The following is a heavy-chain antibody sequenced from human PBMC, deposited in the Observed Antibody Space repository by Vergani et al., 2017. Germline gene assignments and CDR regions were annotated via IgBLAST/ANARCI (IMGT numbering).Heavy chain of an antibody. CDR2: INPSGGST. CDR1: GYTFTSYY. J-gene: IGHJ4*02. V-gene: IGHV1-46*03. D-gene: IGHD1-26*01. CDR3: ARLFSGSSQGHYFDY. Sequence: QFPLVQSGAEVKKPGASVKVSCKASGYTFTSYYIHWVRQAPGQGLEWMGIINPSGGSTSYAQKFQGRVTMTRDTSTSTVYMELSSLRSEDTAVYYCARLFSGSSQGHYFDYWGQGTLVTVSS.